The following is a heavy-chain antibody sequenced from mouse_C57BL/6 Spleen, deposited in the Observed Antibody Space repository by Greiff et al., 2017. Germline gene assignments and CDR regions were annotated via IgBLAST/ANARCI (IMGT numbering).Heavy chain of an antibody. CDR1: GYTFTSYW. D-gene: IGHD2-2*01. Sequence: QVQLQQPGAELVRPGSSVKLSCKASGYTFTSYWMDWVKPRPGPGLEWIGNIYPSASETHYKHKFKDKATLTVDQSSSTAYMQLSSLTSEDSAVYYWARVGTTMVTTSDYYAMDYWGQGTAVTVSS. J-gene: IGHJ4*01. CDR3: ARVGTTMVTTSDYYAMDY. CDR2: IYPSASET. V-gene: IGHV1-61*01.